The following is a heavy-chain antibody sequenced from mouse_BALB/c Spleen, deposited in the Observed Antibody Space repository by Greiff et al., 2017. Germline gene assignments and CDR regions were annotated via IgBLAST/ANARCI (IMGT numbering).Heavy chain of an antibody. V-gene: IGHV5-6-5*01. CDR3: ARAGAIYYDYDDYAMDY. J-gene: IGHJ4*01. D-gene: IGHD2-4*01. Sequence: EVQLVESGGGLVKPGGSLKLSCAASGFTFSSYAMSWVRQTPEKRLEWVASISSGGSTYYPDSVKGRFTISRDNARNILYLQMSSLRSEDTAMYYCARAGAIYYDYDDYAMDYWGQGTSVTVSS. CDR1: GFTFSSYA. CDR2: ISSGGST.